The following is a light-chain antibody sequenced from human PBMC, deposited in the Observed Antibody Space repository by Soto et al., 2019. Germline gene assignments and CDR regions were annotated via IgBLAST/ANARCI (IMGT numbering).Light chain of an antibody. CDR1: QSVSSY. Sequence: EIVLSQSRAALSLSPGEIATLSCRASQSVSSYLAWYQQKPGQAPRLLIYDASNRATGIPARFSGSGSGTDFTLTISSLEPEDFAVYYSQQYGSSPQITCGGGTKLDIK. V-gene: IGKV3-11*01. CDR2: DAS. J-gene: IGKJ4*02. CDR3: QQYGSSPQIT.